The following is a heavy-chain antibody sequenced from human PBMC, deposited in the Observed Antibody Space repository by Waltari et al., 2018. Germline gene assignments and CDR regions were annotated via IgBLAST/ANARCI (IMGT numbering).Heavy chain of an antibody. V-gene: IGHV1-69-2*01. CDR1: GYSFTDQC. D-gene: IGHD3-3*01. CDR3: MTLPIFGLVIKNY. Sequence: EVHLTQSAAEVKKPGATVNISCTDAGYSFTDQCLHWVRQAPGKGPEWIGRVDPEDGETTLAEKFEGRVTITADTSTDTAYMDLSRLRSEDTALYYCMTLPIFGLVIKNYWGQGTLVTVSS. CDR2: VDPEDGET. J-gene: IGHJ1*01.